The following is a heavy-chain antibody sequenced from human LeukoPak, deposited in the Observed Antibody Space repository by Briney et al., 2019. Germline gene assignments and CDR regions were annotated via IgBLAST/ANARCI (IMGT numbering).Heavy chain of an antibody. CDR1: GGSISSYY. CDR2: IYTSGST. D-gene: IGHD4/OR15-4a*01. V-gene: IGHV4-4*07. CDR3: ARDGAGGYYYYYMDV. J-gene: IGHJ6*03. Sequence: PSETLSLTCTVSGGSISSYYWSWIRQPAGKGLEWIGRIYTSGSTNYNPSLESRVTISVDTSKNQFSLRLTSVTAADTAVYYCARDGAGGYYYYYMDVWGKGTTVTVSS.